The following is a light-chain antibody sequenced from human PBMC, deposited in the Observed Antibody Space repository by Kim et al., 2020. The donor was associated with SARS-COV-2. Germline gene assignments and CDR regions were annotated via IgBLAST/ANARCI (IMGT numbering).Light chain of an antibody. CDR1: QDISSY. Sequence: DIQLTQSPSFLSASVGDRVTITCRASQDISSYLAWYQQRPGKAPNLLIQGASALLSGVPPRFSGSGSETEFTLTISSLQPEDFAAYYCQQLKSYPLTFGGGTKVDIK. V-gene: IGKV1-9*01. CDR3: QQLKSYPLT. J-gene: IGKJ4*01. CDR2: GAS.